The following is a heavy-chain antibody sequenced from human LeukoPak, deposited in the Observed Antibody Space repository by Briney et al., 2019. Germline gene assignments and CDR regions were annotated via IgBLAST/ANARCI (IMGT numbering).Heavy chain of an antibody. CDR1: GYTFTGYY. CDR2: INPNSGGT. V-gene: IGHV1-2*02. D-gene: IGHD2-2*01. Sequence: ASVKVSCKASGYTFTGYYVHWVRQAPGQGLEWMGWINPNSGGTNYAQRFQGRVTMSRETSISTAYMELSRLRSDDTSVYYCARGLRGSPAFDYWGQGTLVTVSS. CDR3: ARGLRGSPAFDY. J-gene: IGHJ4*02.